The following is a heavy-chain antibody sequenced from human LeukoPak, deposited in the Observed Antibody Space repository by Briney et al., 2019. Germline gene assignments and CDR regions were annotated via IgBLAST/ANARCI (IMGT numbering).Heavy chain of an antibody. D-gene: IGHD6-13*01. V-gene: IGHV4-61*02. CDR3: ARVRAAAGYYYFDY. CDR2: IYTSGST. Sequence: SETLSLTCTVSGGSISSGSYYWSWIRQPAGKGLEWIGRIYTSGSTNYNPTLKSRVTISVDKSKNQFSLKLSSVTAADTAVYYCARVRAAAGYYYFDYWGQGTLVTVSS. CDR1: GGSISSGSYY. J-gene: IGHJ4*02.